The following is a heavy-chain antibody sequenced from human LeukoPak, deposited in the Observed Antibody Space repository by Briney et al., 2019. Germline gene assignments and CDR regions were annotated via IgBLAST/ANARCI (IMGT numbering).Heavy chain of an antibody. CDR2: IIPIFGTA. Sequence: ASVKVSCKASGGTFSSYAISWVRQAPGQGLEWMGGIIPIFGTANYAQKFQGRVTITADESTSTAYMELSSLRSEDTAVYYCARDRVLMVYANNWFDPWGQGTLVTVSS. J-gene: IGHJ5*02. V-gene: IGHV1-69*13. CDR3: ARDRVLMVYANNWFDP. D-gene: IGHD2-8*01. CDR1: GGTFSSYA.